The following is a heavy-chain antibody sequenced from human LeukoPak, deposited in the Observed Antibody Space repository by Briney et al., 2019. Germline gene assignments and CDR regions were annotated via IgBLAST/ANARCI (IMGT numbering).Heavy chain of an antibody. J-gene: IGHJ6*03. CDR1: GFTFSSYG. CDR2: ISYDGSNK. CDR3: AKDAALEWLLSEYYHMDV. D-gene: IGHD3-3*01. V-gene: IGHV3-30*18. Sequence: QPGRSLRLSCAASGFTFSSYGMHWVRQAPGKGLEWVAVISYDGSNKYYADSVKGRFTISRDNSKNTLYLQMNSLRAEDTAVYYCAKDAALEWLLSEYYHMDVWGKGTTVTVSS.